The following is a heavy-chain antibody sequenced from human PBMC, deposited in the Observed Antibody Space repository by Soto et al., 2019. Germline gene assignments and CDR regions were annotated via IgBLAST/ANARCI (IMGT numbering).Heavy chain of an antibody. CDR2: VKSKNDGGTT. D-gene: IGHD3-22*01. V-gene: IGHV3-15*07. Sequence: PGGYLRLSCAASGFTFSNAWINWVRQAPGKGLEWVGRVKSKNDGGTTDFAAPVKGRFAISRDDSKNMVYLEMNSLQTEDTAIYYCTTDSYITSIIVRFDYWGHGTLVTVSS. CDR1: GFTFSNAW. CDR3: TTDSYITSIIVRFDY. J-gene: IGHJ4*01.